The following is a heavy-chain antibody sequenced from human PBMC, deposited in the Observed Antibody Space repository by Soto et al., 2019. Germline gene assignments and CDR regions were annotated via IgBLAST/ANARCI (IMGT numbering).Heavy chain of an antibody. CDR3: ARSMKTGKNFDY. CDR1: GFTFSDYY. D-gene: IGHD7-27*01. Sequence: PGGSLRLSCAASGFTFSDYYMSWIRQAPGKGLEWLSYISGSNTYTDYADTVKGRFTISRDNAKNSLYLQMNSLRADDTVVYYCARSMKTGKNFDYWGQGTLVTVSS. J-gene: IGHJ4*02. CDR2: ISGSNTYT. V-gene: IGHV3-11*03.